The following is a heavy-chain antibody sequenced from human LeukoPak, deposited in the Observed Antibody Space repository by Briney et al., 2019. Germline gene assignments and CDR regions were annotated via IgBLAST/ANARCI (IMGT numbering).Heavy chain of an antibody. J-gene: IGHJ4*02. D-gene: IGHD3-9*01. CDR1: GYSFTSYW. Sequence: GESLKISCKGSGYSFTSYWIGWVRQMPGKGLEWMGIIYPDDSDTRYSPSFQGQVTVSADKSISTAYLQWSSLKASDTAMYYCARLNDILTGPFDYWGQGTLVTVSS. CDR2: IYPDDSDT. V-gene: IGHV5-51*01. CDR3: ARLNDILTGPFDY.